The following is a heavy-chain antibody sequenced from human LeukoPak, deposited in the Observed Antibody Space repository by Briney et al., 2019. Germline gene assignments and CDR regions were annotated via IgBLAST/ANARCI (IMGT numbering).Heavy chain of an antibody. CDR1: GYTFTGYY. CDR3: ARGELSYYYDSSGSPPGY. J-gene: IGHJ4*02. V-gene: IGHV1-2*06. Sequence: ASVKVSCKASGYTFTGYYIHWVRQAPGQGLEWMGRINPNNGDTQYTQKFQGRVTMTRDTSTSTVYMELSSLRSEDTAVYYCARGELSYYYDSSGSPPGYWGQGTLVTVSS. CDR2: INPNNGDT. D-gene: IGHD3-22*01.